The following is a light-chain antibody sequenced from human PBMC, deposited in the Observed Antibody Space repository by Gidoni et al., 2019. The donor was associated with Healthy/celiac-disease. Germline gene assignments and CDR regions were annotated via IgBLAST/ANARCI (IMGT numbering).Light chain of an antibody. Sequence: EIVLTQSPATLSLSPGERATLSCRASQSVSSYLAWYQQKPGQAPRLLIYDASTRATGLPARFSGSWSGTFFTLTISRLDPEDFAVYYCQQRSYWPFTFGPGTKVDIK. CDR1: QSVSSY. CDR2: DAS. V-gene: IGKV3-11*01. J-gene: IGKJ3*01. CDR3: QQRSYWPFT.